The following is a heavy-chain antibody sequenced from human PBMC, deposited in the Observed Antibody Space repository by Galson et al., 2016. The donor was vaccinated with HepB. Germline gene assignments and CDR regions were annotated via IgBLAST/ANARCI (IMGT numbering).Heavy chain of an antibody. CDR3: ARYGGGSVYYYGMDV. CDR1: GGSVSSGTYY. V-gene: IGHV4-61*01. CDR2: IYYSGRT. Sequence: ETLSLTCTVSGGSVSSGTYYWSWIRQPPGKGLEYIGYIYYSGRTNYNPPLKSRVTISVDTSTNHFSLNLSSVTAADTAVYYCARYGGGSVYYYGMDVWGQGTMVTVSS. D-gene: IGHD3-10*01. J-gene: IGHJ6*02.